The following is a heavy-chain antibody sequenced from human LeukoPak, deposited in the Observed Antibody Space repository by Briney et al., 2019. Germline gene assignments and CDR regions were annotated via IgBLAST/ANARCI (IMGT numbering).Heavy chain of an antibody. D-gene: IGHD1-26*01. Sequence: SETLSLTCTVSGGSISSSYWSWIRQPPGKGLEWNGYIYGSGSTNYNPSLKSRVTISVDTSKNLFSLKLSSVTAADTAVYYCARLQYTGSYYPDYWGQGILVTVSS. CDR2: IYGSGST. V-gene: IGHV4-59*08. J-gene: IGHJ4*02. CDR1: GGSISSSY. CDR3: ARLQYTGSYYPDY.